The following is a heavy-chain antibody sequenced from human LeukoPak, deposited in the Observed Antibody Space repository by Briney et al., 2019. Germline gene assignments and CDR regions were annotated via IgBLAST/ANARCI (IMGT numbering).Heavy chain of an antibody. CDR3: ARWGYSSSYNWFDP. CDR1: GGSISSYY. V-gene: IGHV4-59*01. Sequence: SETLSLTCAVSGGSISSYYWSWIRQPPGKGLEWIGYIYYSGSTNYNPSLKSRVTISVDTSKNQFSLKLSSVTAADTAVYYCARWGYSSSYNWFDPWGQGTLVTVSS. CDR2: IYYSGST. J-gene: IGHJ5*02. D-gene: IGHD6-6*01.